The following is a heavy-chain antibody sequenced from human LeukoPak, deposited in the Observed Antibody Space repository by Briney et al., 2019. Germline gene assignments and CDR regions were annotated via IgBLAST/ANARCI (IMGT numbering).Heavy chain of an antibody. J-gene: IGHJ4*02. Sequence: SETLSLTCTVSGGSISRYYWSWFRQPPGKGLEWIGYIYISGSTNYNPSLKSRVTISVDTSKNQFSLKLSSVTAADTAVYYCARHANYYYFDYWGQGTLVTVSS. V-gene: IGHV4-4*09. CDR3: ARHANYYYFDY. CDR2: IYISGST. CDR1: GGSISRYY. D-gene: IGHD4/OR15-4a*01.